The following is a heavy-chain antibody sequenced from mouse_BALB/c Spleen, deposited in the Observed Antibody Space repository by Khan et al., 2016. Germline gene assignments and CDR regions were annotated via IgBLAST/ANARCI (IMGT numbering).Heavy chain of an antibody. J-gene: IGHJ4*01. CDR2: IDPENGDT. V-gene: IGHV14-4*02. CDR1: GFNIKDYY. CDR3: NAGWLGRDYYAMDY. D-gene: IGHD4-1*01. Sequence: VQLQQSGAELVRSGASVKLSCTTSGFNIKDYYIHWVKQRPEQGLEWIGWIDPENGDTEYAPKFQGKATMTADTSPNTAYLQLSSLTSEDTAVYYCNAGWLGRDYYAMDYWGQGTSVTVSS.